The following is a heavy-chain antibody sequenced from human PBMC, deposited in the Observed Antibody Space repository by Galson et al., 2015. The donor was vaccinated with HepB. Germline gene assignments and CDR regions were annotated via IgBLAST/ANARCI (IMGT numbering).Heavy chain of an antibody. CDR2: ISDSGDNT. J-gene: IGHJ4*02. V-gene: IGHV3-23*01. D-gene: IGHD5-24*01. Sequence: SLRLSCAASGFTFNSYAMSWVRQAPGKGLEWVSGISDSGDNTHYADSVKGRFTISRDNSKNTLYLQMNSLRAEDTAVYYCAKYGNNWSYFDYWGQGTLVTVSS. CDR1: GFTFNSYA. CDR3: AKYGNNWSYFDY.